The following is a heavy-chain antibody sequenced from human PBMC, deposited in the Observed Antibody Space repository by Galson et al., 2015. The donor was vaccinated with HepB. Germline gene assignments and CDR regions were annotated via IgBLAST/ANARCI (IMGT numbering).Heavy chain of an antibody. CDR1: GFTFSSYW. Sequence: SLRLSCAASGFTFSSYWMSWVRQAPGKGLEWVANIKQDGSEKYYVDSVKGRFTISRDNAKNSLYPQTNSLRAEDTAVYYCARDQGSSYYDFWSGYYDPYYYYGMDVWGQGTTVTVSS. J-gene: IGHJ6*02. V-gene: IGHV3-7*01. CDR3: ARDQGSSYYDFWSGYYDPYYYYGMDV. D-gene: IGHD3-3*01. CDR2: IKQDGSEK.